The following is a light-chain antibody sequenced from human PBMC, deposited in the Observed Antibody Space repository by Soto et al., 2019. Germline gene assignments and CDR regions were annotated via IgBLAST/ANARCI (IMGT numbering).Light chain of an antibody. Sequence: EIVFTQSPGTLSLSPGERATLSCRASQSISGTFLAWYQHKPGQAPRVLIYGASRRATGIPDRFSGSGSGTDFTLTISRLEPEDFALYYCQQYDSGWTFGQGTKVEMK. J-gene: IGKJ1*01. CDR1: QSISGTF. CDR2: GAS. V-gene: IGKV3-20*01. CDR3: QQYDSGWT.